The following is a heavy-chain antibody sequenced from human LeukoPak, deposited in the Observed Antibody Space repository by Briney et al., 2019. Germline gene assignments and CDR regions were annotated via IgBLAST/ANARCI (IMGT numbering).Heavy chain of an antibody. Sequence: SETLSLTCAVYGGSFSGYYWSWIRQPPGKGLEWIGEINHSGSTNYNPSLKSRVTISVDTSKNQFSLKLSSVTAADTAVYYCARVRVTTVRYFDYWGQGTLVTVSS. CDR1: GGSFSGYY. V-gene: IGHV4-34*01. J-gene: IGHJ4*02. D-gene: IGHD4-17*01. CDR3: ARVRVTTVRYFDY. CDR2: INHSGST.